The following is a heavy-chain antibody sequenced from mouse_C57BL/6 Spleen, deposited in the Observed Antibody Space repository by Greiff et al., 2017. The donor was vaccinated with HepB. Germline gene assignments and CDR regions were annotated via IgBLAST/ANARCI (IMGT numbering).Heavy chain of an antibody. CDR3: ARERGYWYFDV. Sequence: EESGPGLVKPSQSLSLTCSVTGYSITSGYYWNWIRQFPGNKLEWMGYISYDGSNNYNPSLKNRISITRDTSKNQFFLKLNSVTTEDTATYYCARERGYWYFDVWGTGTTVTVSS. CDR2: ISYDGSN. V-gene: IGHV3-6*01. J-gene: IGHJ1*03. CDR1: GYSITSGYY.